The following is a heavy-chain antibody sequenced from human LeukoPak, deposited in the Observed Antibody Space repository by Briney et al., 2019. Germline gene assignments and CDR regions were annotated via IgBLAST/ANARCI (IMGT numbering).Heavy chain of an antibody. CDR3: ARDRAYYYDSSTPGGIAFDI. Sequence: GASVKVSCKASGGTFSSYAISWVRQAPGQGLEWMGGIIPIFGTANYAQKFQGRVTITTDESTSPAYMELSSLRSEDTAVYYCARDRAYYYDSSTPGGIAFDIWGQGTMVTVSS. V-gene: IGHV1-69*05. CDR1: GGTFSSYA. CDR2: IIPIFGTA. J-gene: IGHJ3*02. D-gene: IGHD3-22*01.